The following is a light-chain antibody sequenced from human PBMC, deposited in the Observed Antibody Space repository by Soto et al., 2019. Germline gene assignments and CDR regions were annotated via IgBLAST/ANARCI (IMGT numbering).Light chain of an antibody. CDR1: QSISSW. V-gene: IGKV1-5*01. J-gene: IGKJ1*01. CDR2: DAS. Sequence: DIQMTQSPSTLSASVGDRVTITCRASQSISSWLAWYQQKPGKAPKLLIYDASSLESGVPSRFSGSGSGTEFTLTISILQPDDFATYYCQQYNSYAWTFGQGTKLEIK. CDR3: QQYNSYAWT.